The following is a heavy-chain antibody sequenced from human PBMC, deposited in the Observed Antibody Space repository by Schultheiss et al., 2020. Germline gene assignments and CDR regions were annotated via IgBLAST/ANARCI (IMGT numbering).Heavy chain of an antibody. Sequence: ASVKVSCKASGYTFTSYGISWVRQAPGQGLEWMGWISAYNGNTNYAQKLQGRVTITRDTSASTAYMELSSLRSEDTAVYYCATRPLRWLHLGYYFDYWGQGTLVTVSS. J-gene: IGHJ4*02. CDR1: GYTFTSYG. CDR3: ATRPLRWLHLGYYFDY. V-gene: IGHV1-18*01. CDR2: ISAYNGNT. D-gene: IGHD5-24*01.